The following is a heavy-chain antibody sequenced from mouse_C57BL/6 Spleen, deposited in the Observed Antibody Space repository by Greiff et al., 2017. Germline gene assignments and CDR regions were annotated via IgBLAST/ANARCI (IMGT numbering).Heavy chain of an antibody. Sequence: VQLKESGTVLARPGASVKMSCTTSGYTFTSYWMHWVKQRPGQGLEWIGAIYPGNSDTSYNQKFKGKAKLTAVTSASTAYMERSSLTNEDSAVYYCSSATNVRTDYFWYWGQGATLSLSS. CDR3: SSATNVRTDYFWY. V-gene: IGHV1-5*01. CDR2: IYPGNSDT. J-gene: IGHJ2*01. CDR1: GYTFTSYW. D-gene: IGHD2-1*01.